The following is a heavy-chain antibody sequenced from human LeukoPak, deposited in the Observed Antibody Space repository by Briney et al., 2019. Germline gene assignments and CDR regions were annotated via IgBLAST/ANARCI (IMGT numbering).Heavy chain of an antibody. CDR2: IKQDGSEK. CDR3: ARDSITMFRGVPEIHYYYYGMDV. CDR1: GFTFSSYW. J-gene: IGHJ6*02. V-gene: IGHV3-7*01. Sequence: GGSLRLSCAASGFTFSSYWMSWVRQAPGKGLEWVSNIKQDGSEKYYVDSVKGRFTISRDNAMNSLKLQMNSLRAEDTAVYYCARDSITMFRGVPEIHYYYYGMDVWGQGTTVTVSS. D-gene: IGHD3-10*01.